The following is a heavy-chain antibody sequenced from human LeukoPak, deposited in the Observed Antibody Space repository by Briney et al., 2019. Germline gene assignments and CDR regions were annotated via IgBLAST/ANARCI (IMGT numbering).Heavy chain of an antibody. V-gene: IGHV4-39*07. CDR3: ARGGEDTWIEKRSYFDY. CDR1: GGSISSSSYY. D-gene: IGHD3-16*01. J-gene: IGHJ4*02. CDR2: IYYSGST. Sequence: PSETLSLTCTVSGGSISSSSYYWGWIRQPPGKGLEWIGSIYYSGSTYYNPSLKSRVTISVDTSKNQFSLKLSSVTAADTAVYYCARGGEDTWIEKRSYFDYWGQGTLVTVSS.